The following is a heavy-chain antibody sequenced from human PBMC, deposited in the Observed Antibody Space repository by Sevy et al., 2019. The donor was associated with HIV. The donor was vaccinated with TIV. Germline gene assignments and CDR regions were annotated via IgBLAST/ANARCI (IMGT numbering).Heavy chain of an antibody. Sequence: GGSLRLSCAASGFTCSNYGMHWVRQAPGKGLEWVSIVSNDGSKKYDADSVKGRFTISRDNSKNTLYLQMNSLRAEDTAVYFCAKDRGFGGVIANYMDVWGKGATVTVSS. D-gene: IGHD3-16*02. V-gene: IGHV3-30*18. CDR2: VSNDGSKK. CDR3: AKDRGFGGVIANYMDV. CDR1: GFTCSNYG. J-gene: IGHJ6*03.